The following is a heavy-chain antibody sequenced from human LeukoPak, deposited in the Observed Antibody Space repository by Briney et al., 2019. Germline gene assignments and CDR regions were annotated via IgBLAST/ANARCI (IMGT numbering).Heavy chain of an antibody. CDR1: GGSISSYY. J-gene: IGHJ6*02. D-gene: IGHD3-10*01. Sequence: SETLSLTCTVSGGSISSYYWSWIRQPPGKGLEWIGYIYNTGSTNYNPSLKSRVTISVDTSRNQFSLKLSSVTAADTAVYYCARVGGSGSYYYAMDVWGQGTTVTVSS. CDR3: ARVGGSGSYYYAMDV. CDR2: IYNTGST. V-gene: IGHV4-59*01.